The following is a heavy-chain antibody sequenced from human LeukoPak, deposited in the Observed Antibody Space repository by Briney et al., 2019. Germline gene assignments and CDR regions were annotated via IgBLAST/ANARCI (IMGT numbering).Heavy chain of an antibody. CDR2: FSGSGGST. CDR1: GFTFSSYA. D-gene: IGHD3-22*01. CDR3: AKSAYYDSSGFYREYYFDY. J-gene: IGHJ4*02. V-gene: IGHV3-23*01. Sequence: GGSLRLSCAAPGFTFSSYAMSWVRQAPGKGLEWVSAFSGSGGSTYYADSVKGRFTISRDNSKNTLYLQTNSLRAEDTAVYYCAKSAYYDSSGFYREYYFDYWGQGTLVTVSS.